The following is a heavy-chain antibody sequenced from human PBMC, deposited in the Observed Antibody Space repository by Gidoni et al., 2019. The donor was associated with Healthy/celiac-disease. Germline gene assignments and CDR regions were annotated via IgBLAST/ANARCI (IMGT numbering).Heavy chain of an antibody. J-gene: IGHJ3*02. D-gene: IGHD3-22*01. CDR1: GYTFTSYY. CDR2: INPSGGST. V-gene: IGHV1-46*01. CDR3: ARASPYYYDSSGYFDAFDI. Sequence: QVQLVQSGAEVKKPGASVKVSCKASGYTFTSYYMHWVRQAPGQGLEWMGIINPSGGSTSYAQKFQGRVTMTRDTSTSTVYMELSSLRSEDTAVYYCARASPYYYDSSGYFDAFDIWGQGTMVTVSS.